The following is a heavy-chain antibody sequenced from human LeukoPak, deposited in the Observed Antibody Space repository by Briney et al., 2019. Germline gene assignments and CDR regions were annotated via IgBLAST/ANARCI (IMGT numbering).Heavy chain of an antibody. J-gene: IGHJ6*04. CDR2: IYPGDSDT. V-gene: IGHV5-51*01. CDR1: GYSFTSYW. CDR3: ARLSRAVLTYGMDV. D-gene: IGHD6-19*01. Sequence: GESLKISCKGSGYSFTSYWIAWVRQMPGKRLEWMGIIYPGDSDTRSSTSFQGQVTISADKSISTAYLQWNSLKASDTAMYYCARLSRAVLTYGMDVWGKGTTVTVSS.